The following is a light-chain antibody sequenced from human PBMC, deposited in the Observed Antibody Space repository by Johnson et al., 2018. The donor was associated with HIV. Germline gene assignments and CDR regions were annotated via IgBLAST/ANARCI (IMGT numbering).Light chain of an antibody. Sequence: QSVLTQPPSVSAAPGQKVTISCSGSSSNIGNNYVSWYRQLPGTAPKLLIYENNKRPSGIPDRFSGSKSGTSATLGITGLQTGDEADYYCGTWYSSLRKVFGTVTKVTFL. J-gene: IGLJ1*01. CDR3: GTWYSSLRKV. CDR2: ENN. CDR1: SSNIGNNY. V-gene: IGLV1-51*02.